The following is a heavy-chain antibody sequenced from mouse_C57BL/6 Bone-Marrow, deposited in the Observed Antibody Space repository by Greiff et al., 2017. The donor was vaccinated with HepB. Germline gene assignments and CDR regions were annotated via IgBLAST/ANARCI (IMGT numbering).Heavy chain of an antibody. D-gene: IGHD2-3*01. Sequence: VQLQQSGPVLVKPGASVKMSCKASGYTFTDYYMNWVKQSHGKSIEWIGVINPYNGGTSYNQKFKGKATLTVDKSSSTAYMELNSLTSEDSAVYYWARDVYYVGPRLTYWGQGTLFTVSA. V-gene: IGHV1-19*01. CDR3: ARDVYYVGPRLTY. CDR2: INPYNGGT. J-gene: IGHJ3*01. CDR1: GYTFTDYY.